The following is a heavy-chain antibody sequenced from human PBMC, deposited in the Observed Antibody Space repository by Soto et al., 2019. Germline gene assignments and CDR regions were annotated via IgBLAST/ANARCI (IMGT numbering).Heavy chain of an antibody. CDR1: GFTLSNYA. CDR3: ARIKLVEFFFINVDVYDMDV. CDR2: ISSDSRYI. J-gene: IGHJ6*02. D-gene: IGHD3-16*01. Sequence: EVQLVESGGGLVQPGGSLRLSCAASGFTLSNYAVNWVRQAPGKGLEWVSYISSDSRYIYYGDSAKGRFTISRDNARNSVYLQMNSLRDEDTAVYYCARIKLVEFFFINVDVYDMDVWGQGTPVTVSS. V-gene: IGHV3-48*02.